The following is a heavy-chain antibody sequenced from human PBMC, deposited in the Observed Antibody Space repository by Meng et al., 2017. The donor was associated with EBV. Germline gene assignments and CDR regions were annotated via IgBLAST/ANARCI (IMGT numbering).Heavy chain of an antibody. Sequence: SGAEWRRPGSAVKGSCKAFGSLSTGSSMHWVRQAPGQGLEWIGRINPNSGGTNYAQKFQGRVTMTRDTSISTAYMELSRLRSDDTAVYYCAKGADLAAAGTFWFDPWGQGTLVTVPS. D-gene: IGHD6-13*01. CDR2: INPNSGGT. J-gene: IGHJ5*02. V-gene: IGHV1-2*06. CDR3: AKGADLAAAGTFWFDP. CDR1: GSLSTGSS.